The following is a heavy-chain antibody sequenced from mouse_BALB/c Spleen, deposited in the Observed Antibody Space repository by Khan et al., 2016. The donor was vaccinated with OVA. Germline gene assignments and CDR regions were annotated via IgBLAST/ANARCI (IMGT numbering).Heavy chain of an antibody. J-gene: IGHJ4*01. CDR2: IWSDGRT. D-gene: IGHD2-10*01. CDR1: GFSLTNYG. Sequence: QVTLKESGPGLAAPSQSLSITCTISGFSLTNYGVHWVRQPPGKGLEWLVVIWSDGRTTYNSALKSRLTITKDNSQSQVFLKMNSLQTDDTAIYFCARQPYYHYNIMDYWGQGTSVTVSS. CDR3: ARQPYYHYNIMDY. V-gene: IGHV2-6-1*01.